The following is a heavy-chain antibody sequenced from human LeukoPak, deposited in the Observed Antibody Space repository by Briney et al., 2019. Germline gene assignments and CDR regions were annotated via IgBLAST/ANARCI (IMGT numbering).Heavy chain of an antibody. CDR1: GGSISSSSYY. D-gene: IGHD3-22*01. Sequence: SSETLSLTCTVSGGSISSSSYYWGWIRQPPGKGLEWIGSIYYSGSTYYNPSLKSRVTISVDTSKNQFSLKLSSVTAADTAVYYCARAGPNYDSSGYLIDYWGQGTLVTVSS. CDR3: ARAGPNYDSSGYLIDY. V-gene: IGHV4-39*07. J-gene: IGHJ4*02. CDR2: IYYSGST.